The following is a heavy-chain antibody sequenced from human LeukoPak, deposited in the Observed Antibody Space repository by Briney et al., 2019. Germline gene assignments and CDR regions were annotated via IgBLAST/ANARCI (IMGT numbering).Heavy chain of an antibody. V-gene: IGHV1-2*02. CDR3: ARATHQRGYCSSTSCYGVYYYYYMDV. Sequence: GASVKVSCKASGYTFTSYDINWVRQATGQGLEWMGWINPNSGGTNYAQKFQGRVTMTRDTSISTAYMELSRLRSDDTAVYYCARATHQRGYCSSTSCYGVYYYYYMDVWGKGTTVTVSS. CDR1: GYTFTSYD. D-gene: IGHD2-2*01. CDR2: INPNSGGT. J-gene: IGHJ6*03.